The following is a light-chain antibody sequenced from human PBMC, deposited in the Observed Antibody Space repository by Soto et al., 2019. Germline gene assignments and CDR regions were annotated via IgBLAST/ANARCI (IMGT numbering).Light chain of an antibody. CDR1: QSVSSSY. Sequence: EIVFAHSPGTLSFSPVERATLSCRASQSVSSSYLAWYQQKPGQAPRLLIYDASNRATGIPARFSGSGSGTDFTLTISSLEPEDFAVYYCQQRSNWPLTFGGGTKVDIK. CDR2: DAS. CDR3: QQRSNWPLT. V-gene: IGKV3D-20*02. J-gene: IGKJ4*01.